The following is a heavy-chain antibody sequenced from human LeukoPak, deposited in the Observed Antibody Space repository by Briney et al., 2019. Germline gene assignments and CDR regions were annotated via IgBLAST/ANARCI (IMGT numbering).Heavy chain of an antibody. CDR2: ISGSGGST. Sequence: GGSLRLSCAASGFTFSSYAMSWVRQAPGKGLEWVSVISGSGGSTYYADSVKGRFTISRDNSKNTLYLQMNSLRAEDTAVYYCARAYYDFWSGIVNWFDPWGQGTLVTVSS. D-gene: IGHD3-3*01. J-gene: IGHJ5*02. CDR3: ARAYYDFWSGIVNWFDP. CDR1: GFTFSSYA. V-gene: IGHV3-23*01.